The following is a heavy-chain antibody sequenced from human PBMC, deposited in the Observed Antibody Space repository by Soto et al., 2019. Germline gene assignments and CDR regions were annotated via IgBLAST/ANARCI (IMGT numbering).Heavy chain of an antibody. CDR1: GGSISSGGYY. D-gene: IGHD3-3*01. CDR3: ARERKYYDFWSGYLDY. V-gene: IGHV4-31*03. J-gene: IGHJ4*02. CDR2: IYYSGST. Sequence: PSETLSLTCTVSGGSISSGGYYWSWIRQHPGKGLEWIGYIYYSGSTYYNPSLKSRVTISVDTSKNQFSLKLSSVTAADTAVYYCARERKYYDFWSGYLDYWGQGTLVTVSS.